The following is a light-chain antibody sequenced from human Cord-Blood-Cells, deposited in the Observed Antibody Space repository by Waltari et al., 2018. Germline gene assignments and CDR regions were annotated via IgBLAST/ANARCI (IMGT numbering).Light chain of an antibody. V-gene: IGLV2-14*01. CDR2: HVS. CDR3: SSYTSSSTWV. Sequence: QSALTQPASVSGSPGQSITISCTGTSSDVGGYNYVSWHQQHPGNAPKLMIYHVSKRPSGVSNRFSGSKSGNTASLTISGLQAEDEADYYCSSYTSSSTWVFGGGTKLTVL. J-gene: IGLJ3*02. CDR1: SSDVGGYNY.